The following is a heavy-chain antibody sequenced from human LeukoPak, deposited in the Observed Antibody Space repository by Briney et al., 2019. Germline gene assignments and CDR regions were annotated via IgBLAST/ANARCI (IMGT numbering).Heavy chain of an antibody. CDR2: ISSSGSNI. Sequence: GGSLRLSCAASGFTFSSYEMNWVRQAPGKGLEWVSYISSSGSNIYYADSVKGRFTISRDNAKNSLYLQMNSLRAEDTAVYYCAREDSDIVVVTVHGERYFDYWGQGTLVTVSS. J-gene: IGHJ4*02. CDR3: AREDSDIVVVTVHGERYFDY. D-gene: IGHD2-21*02. CDR1: GFTFSSYE. V-gene: IGHV3-48*03.